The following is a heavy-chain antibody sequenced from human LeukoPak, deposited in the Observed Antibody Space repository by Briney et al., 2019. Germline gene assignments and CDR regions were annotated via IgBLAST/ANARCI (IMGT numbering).Heavy chain of an antibody. CDR3: ARLVGGTTGATDY. J-gene: IGHJ4*02. V-gene: IGHV3-33*01. CDR2: IWFDGSND. D-gene: IGHD1-26*01. CDR1: GFNFSYYA. Sequence: GGSLRLSCTASGFNFSYYAMHWVRQVPGKGLTWVALIWFDGSNDYYEDSVKGRFTISRDNSKDTVFLQMNSLTDDDTAVYYCARLVGGTTGATDYWGQGSLVFVS.